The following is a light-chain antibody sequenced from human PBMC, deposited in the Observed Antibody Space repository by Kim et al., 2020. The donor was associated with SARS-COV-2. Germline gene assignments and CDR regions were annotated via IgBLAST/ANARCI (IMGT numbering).Light chain of an antibody. CDR1: SSDVGDYNY. CDR2: DVS. J-gene: IGLJ1*01. CDR3: CSYAGSYTYV. Sequence: QSALTQPRSVSGSPGQSVTISCTGTSSDVGDYNYVSWYQQHPGKAPKLLIYDVSTRPSGVPDRFSGSKSGNTASLTISGLQAEDEADYYCCSYAGSYTYVFGTGTKVTVL. V-gene: IGLV2-11*01.